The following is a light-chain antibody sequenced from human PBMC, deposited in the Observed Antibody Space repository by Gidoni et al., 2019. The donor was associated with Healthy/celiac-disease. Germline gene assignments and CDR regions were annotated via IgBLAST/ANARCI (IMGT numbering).Light chain of an antibody. Sequence: DIQMTQSPSSLSASVGDRVTITCQASQDISNYLNWYQQKPGKAPKLLIYDASNLETGVPSRFSGSGSGTDFTSTISSLQPEDIATYYCQQYDNLPITFGQXTRLEIK. V-gene: IGKV1-33*01. J-gene: IGKJ5*01. CDR1: QDISNY. CDR3: QQYDNLPIT. CDR2: DAS.